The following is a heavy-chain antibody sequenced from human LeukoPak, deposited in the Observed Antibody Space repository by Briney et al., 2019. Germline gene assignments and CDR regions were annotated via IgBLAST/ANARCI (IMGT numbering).Heavy chain of an antibody. J-gene: IGHJ4*02. Sequence: GASVKVSCKASGYSFANFGISWVRQAPGQGLEWMGWISAYNGHTKYAQNLQGRLTMTTDTSTSTAYMELSSLRSEDTAVYYCATGQLGFDYWGQGTLVTVSS. CDR3: ATGQLGFDY. V-gene: IGHV1-18*01. CDR2: ISAYNGHT. CDR1: GYSFANFG. D-gene: IGHD6-13*01.